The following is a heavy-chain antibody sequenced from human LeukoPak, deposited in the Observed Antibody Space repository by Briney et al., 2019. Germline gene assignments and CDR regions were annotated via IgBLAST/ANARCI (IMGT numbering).Heavy chain of an antibody. D-gene: IGHD3-22*01. CDR1: GGSISSYY. Sequence: SETLSLTCTVSGGSISSYYWSWIRQPPGKGLEWIGYIYYSGSTNYNPSLKSRVTISVDTSKNQFSLKLSSVTAADTAVYYCAKDDYFDSSGYVYGMDVWGQGTTVTVSS. CDR2: IYYSGST. V-gene: IGHV4-59*12. CDR3: AKDDYFDSSGYVYGMDV. J-gene: IGHJ6*02.